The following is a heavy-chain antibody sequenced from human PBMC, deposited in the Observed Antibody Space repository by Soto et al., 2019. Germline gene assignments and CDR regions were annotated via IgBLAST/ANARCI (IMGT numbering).Heavy chain of an antibody. CDR1: GYTFTSYA. J-gene: IGHJ4*02. CDR2: INAGNGNT. V-gene: IGHV1-3*01. CDR3: AKDATPRGMYSSGWSFDY. Sequence: GPSVKVSCKASGYTFTSYAMHWVRQAPGQRLEWMGWINAGNGNTKYSQKFQGRVTITRDTSASTAYMELNSLRVEDTAVYYCAKDATPRGMYSSGWSFDYWGRGTLVTVSS. D-gene: IGHD6-19*01.